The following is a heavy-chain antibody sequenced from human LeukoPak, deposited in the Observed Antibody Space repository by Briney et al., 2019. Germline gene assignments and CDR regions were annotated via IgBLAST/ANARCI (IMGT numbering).Heavy chain of an antibody. CDR3: ARELTGNAFDI. V-gene: IGHV3-23*01. CDR1: GFTFSSYA. CDR2: ISGGNT. Sequence: GGSLRLSCAASGFTFSSYAMSWVRQAPGKGLKWVSAISGGNTYYADSVKGRFTISRDNSKNTLYLQMNSLRAEDTAVYYCARELTGNAFDIWGQGTMVTVSS. D-gene: IGHD1-14*01. J-gene: IGHJ3*02.